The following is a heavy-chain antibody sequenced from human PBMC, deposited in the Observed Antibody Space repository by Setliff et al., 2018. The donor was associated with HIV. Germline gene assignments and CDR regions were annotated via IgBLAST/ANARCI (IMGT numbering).Heavy chain of an antibody. CDR3: ARGRYNGDSYSGGFYYFDH. CDR2: IYYSGST. D-gene: IGHD1-1*01. CDR1: AGSIRSSTYY. V-gene: IGHV4-39*07. Sequence: SETLSLTCTVSAGSIRSSTYYWAWIRQPPGKGLEWIGTIYYSGSTYYNPSLTTRATISVATPKNQFFLELTSVTAADTAVYYCARGRYNGDSYSGGFYYFDHWDQGSLVTVSS. J-gene: IGHJ4*02.